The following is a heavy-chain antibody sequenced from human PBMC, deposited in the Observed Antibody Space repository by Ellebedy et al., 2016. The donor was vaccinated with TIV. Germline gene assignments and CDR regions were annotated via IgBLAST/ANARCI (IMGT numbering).Heavy chain of an antibody. V-gene: IGHV4-59*01. Sequence: SETLSLTCTVSGGSISSYYWSWIRQLPGKGLEWIGYIYYSGSTNYNPSLKSRVTISVDTSKNQFSLKLSSVTAADTAVYYCARGMMAAAGAGRVYWYFDLWGRGTLVTVSS. CDR3: ARGMMAAAGAGRVYWYFDL. CDR2: IYYSGST. CDR1: GGSISSYY. J-gene: IGHJ2*01. D-gene: IGHD6-13*01.